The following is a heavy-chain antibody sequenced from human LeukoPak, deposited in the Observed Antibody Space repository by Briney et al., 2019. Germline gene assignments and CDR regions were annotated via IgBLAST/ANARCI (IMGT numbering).Heavy chain of an antibody. D-gene: IGHD3-9*01. CDR2: INHSGST. Sequence: SETLSLTCAVYGGSFSGYYWSWIRQPPGKGLEGIGEINHSGSTNYNPSLKSRVTISVDTPKNQFSLKLSSVTAADTAVYHCARRIRYFDWLLTSYYFDYWGQGTLVTVSS. V-gene: IGHV4-34*01. CDR1: GGSFSGYY. J-gene: IGHJ4*02. CDR3: ARRIRYFDWLLTSYYFDY.